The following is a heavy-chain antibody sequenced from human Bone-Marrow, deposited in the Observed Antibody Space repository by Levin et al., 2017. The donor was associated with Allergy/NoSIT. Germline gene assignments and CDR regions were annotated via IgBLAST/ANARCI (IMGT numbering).Heavy chain of an antibody. J-gene: IGHJ5*02. CDR3: ARDSATIFGVVITDWFDP. D-gene: IGHD3-3*01. CDR2: INPNSGGT. V-gene: IGHV1-2*06. Sequence: GESLKISCKASGYTFTGYYMHWVRQAPGQGLEWMGRINPNSGGTNYAQKFQGRVTMTRDTSISTAYMELSRLRSDDTAVYYCARDSATIFGVVITDWFDPWGQGTLVTVSS. CDR1: GYTFTGYY.